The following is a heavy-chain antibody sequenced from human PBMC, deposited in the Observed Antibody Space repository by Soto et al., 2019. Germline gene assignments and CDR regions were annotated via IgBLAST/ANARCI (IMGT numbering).Heavy chain of an antibody. CDR1: GGSISRYY. Sequence: SETLSLTCTVSGGSISRYYWTWIRQHPGKGLEWIGYIYYSGSTYYNPSLKSRVTISVDTSKNQFSLKLSSVTAADTAVYYCARELLTNGYYYYGMDVWGQGTMVTVSS. CDR2: IYYSGST. J-gene: IGHJ6*02. D-gene: IGHD2-21*01. CDR3: ARELLTNGYYYYGMDV. V-gene: IGHV4-59*01.